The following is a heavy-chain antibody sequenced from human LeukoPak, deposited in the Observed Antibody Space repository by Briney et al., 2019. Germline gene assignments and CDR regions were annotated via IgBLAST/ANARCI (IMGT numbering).Heavy chain of an antibody. D-gene: IGHD3-22*01. CDR1: GFTFSSYE. J-gene: IGHJ4*02. CDR2: ISSSGSTI. Sequence: GGSLRLSCAASGFTFSSYEMNWVRQAPGKGLEWVSYISSSGSTIYYADSVKGRFTISRDNSRNTLYLQMDSLSAEDTAVYYCVKVDTWGQGTLVTVSS. CDR3: VKVDT. V-gene: IGHV3-48*03.